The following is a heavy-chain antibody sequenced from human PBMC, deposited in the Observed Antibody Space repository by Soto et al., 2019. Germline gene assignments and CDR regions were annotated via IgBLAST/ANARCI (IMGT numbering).Heavy chain of an antibody. V-gene: IGHV4-39*01. Sequence: QLQLQESGPGLVKPSETLSLTCTVSGGSISSSSYYWGWIRQPPGKGLEWIGRIYYSGSTYYNPYLKSRVTISVDTSKNQFSLKLSSVTAADTAVYYCARANAAAGWFDPWGQGTLVTVSS. D-gene: IGHD6-13*01. J-gene: IGHJ5*02. CDR1: GGSISSSSYY. CDR3: ARANAAAGWFDP. CDR2: IYYSGST.